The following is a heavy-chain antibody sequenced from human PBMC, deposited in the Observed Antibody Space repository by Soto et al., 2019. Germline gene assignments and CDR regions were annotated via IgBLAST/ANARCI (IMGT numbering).Heavy chain of an antibody. CDR2: IDPSGGST. V-gene: IGHV1-46*01. Sequence: ASVKVSCKASGYTFTSYAMHWVRQAPGQGLEWMGIIDPSGGSTSYAQKFQGRVTMTRDTSTSTVYMELSSLRSEDTAVYYCARVPGGGAAHPGNDYWGQGTLVTVSS. D-gene: IGHD6-6*01. J-gene: IGHJ4*02. CDR3: ARVPGGGAAHPGNDY. CDR1: GYTFTSYA.